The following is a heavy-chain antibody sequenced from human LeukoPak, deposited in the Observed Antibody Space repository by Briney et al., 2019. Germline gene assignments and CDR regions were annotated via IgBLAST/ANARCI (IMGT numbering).Heavy chain of an antibody. D-gene: IGHD3-22*01. Sequence: GGSLRLSCVASGFTFSSYCMHWVRQAPGKGLVWVSRINTDGSTTNYADSVKGRFTISRENAKNSLYLQMNSLRAEDTAVYYCARLRRTSDSSGYYYYYDYWGQGTLVTVSS. CDR1: GFTFSSYC. CDR2: INTDGSTT. V-gene: IGHV3-74*01. CDR3: ARLRRTSDSSGYYYYYDY. J-gene: IGHJ4*02.